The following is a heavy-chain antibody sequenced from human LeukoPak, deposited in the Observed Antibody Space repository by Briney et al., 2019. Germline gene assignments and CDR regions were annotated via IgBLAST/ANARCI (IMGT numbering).Heavy chain of an antibody. CDR2: INPNSGGT. CDR1: GYTFTDYY. D-gene: IGHD6-13*01. J-gene: IGHJ6*03. CDR3: ARDSGSSWVGYYYYMDV. Sequence: ASVKVSCKASGYTFTDYYTHWVRQAPGQGLEWTTVINPNSGGTSYAQKCQGRVTMTRDTSTSTVYMELSSLRSEDTAVYYCARDSGSSWVGYYYYMDVWGKGTTVTVSS. V-gene: IGHV1-2*02.